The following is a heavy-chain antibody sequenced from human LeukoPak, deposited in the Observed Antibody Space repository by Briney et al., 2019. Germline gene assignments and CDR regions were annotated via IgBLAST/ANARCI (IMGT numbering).Heavy chain of an antibody. J-gene: IGHJ4*02. D-gene: IGHD1-1*01. CDR2: IYSGGST. CDR1: GFTFSSYA. V-gene: IGHV3-53*01. Sequence: PGGSLRLSCAAPGFTFSSYAMSWVRQAPGKGLEWVSVIYSGGSTYYADSVKGRFTISRDNSKNTLYLQMNSLRAEDTAVYYCARVNTGAFDYWGQGTLVTVSS. CDR3: ARVNTGAFDY.